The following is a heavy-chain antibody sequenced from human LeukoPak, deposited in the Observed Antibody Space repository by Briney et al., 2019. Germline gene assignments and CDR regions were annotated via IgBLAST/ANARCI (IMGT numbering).Heavy chain of an antibody. D-gene: IGHD3-10*01. CDR3: ARMRHYYGSGSYFRRTDNEFDY. Sequence: SETLSLTCAVYGGSFSGYYWSWIRQPAGKGLEWIGEINHSGSTNYNPSLNSRVTISVDTSKNQFSLKLSSVTAADTAVYYCARMRHYYGSGSYFRRTDNEFDYWGQGTLVTVSS. J-gene: IGHJ4*02. V-gene: IGHV4-34*01. CDR2: INHSGST. CDR1: GGSFSGYY.